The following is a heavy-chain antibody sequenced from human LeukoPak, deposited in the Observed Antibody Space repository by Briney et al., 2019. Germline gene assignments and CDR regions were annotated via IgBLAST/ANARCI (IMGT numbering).Heavy chain of an antibody. Sequence: SETLSLTCTVSGGSISSYYWSWIRQPAGKGLEWIGRIYTSGSTNYNPSLKSRVTMSVDTSKNQFSLKLSSVTAADTAVYYCARDRIAVAGYYYYMDVWGKGTTVTISS. CDR2: IYTSGST. CDR1: GGSISSYY. CDR3: ARDRIAVAGYYYYMDV. D-gene: IGHD6-19*01. V-gene: IGHV4-4*07. J-gene: IGHJ6*03.